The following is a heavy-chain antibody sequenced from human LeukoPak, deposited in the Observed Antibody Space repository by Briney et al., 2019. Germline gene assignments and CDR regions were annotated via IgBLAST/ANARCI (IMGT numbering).Heavy chain of an antibody. CDR3: ARVHYYDNSGYWFFDY. V-gene: IGHV4-39*07. J-gene: IGHJ4*02. Sequence: SETLSLTCTVSGGSISSSSYYWGWIRQPPGKGLEWIGSIYYSGSTYYNPSLKSRVTISVDTSKNQLSLKLSSVTAADTAVYYCARVHYYDNSGYWFFDYWGQGTLVTVSS. CDR1: GGSISSSSYY. D-gene: IGHD3-22*01. CDR2: IYYSGST.